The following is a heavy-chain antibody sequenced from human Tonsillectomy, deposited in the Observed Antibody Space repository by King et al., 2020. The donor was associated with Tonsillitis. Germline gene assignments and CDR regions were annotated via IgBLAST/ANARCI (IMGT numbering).Heavy chain of an antibody. Sequence: VQLQESGPGLVKPSETLSLTCTVSGGSISSYYWSWIRQPPGKGLEWIGYIYYSGSTNYNPSLKSRVTISVDTSKNQFSLKLSSVTAADTAVYYCAGDLRYGGNSGGGDYWGQGTLVTVSS. V-gene: IGHV4-59*01. D-gene: IGHD4-23*01. J-gene: IGHJ4*02. CDR1: GGSISSYY. CDR3: AGDLRYGGNSGGGDY. CDR2: IYYSGST.